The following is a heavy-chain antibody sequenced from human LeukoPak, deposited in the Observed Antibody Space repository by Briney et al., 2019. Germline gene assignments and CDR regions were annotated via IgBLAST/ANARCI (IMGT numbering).Heavy chain of an antibody. V-gene: IGHV1-2*02. CDR1: GYTFTGYY. CDR3: ASTPGGDVAAAGRDYYYGIDV. D-gene: IGHD6-13*01. Sequence: ASVKVSCKASGYTFTGYYMHWVRQAPGQGLEWMGWINPNSGGTNYAQKSQGRVTMTRDTSISTAYMELSRLRSDDTAVYYCASTPGGDVAAAGRDYYYGIDVWGQGTTVTVSS. CDR2: INPNSGGT. J-gene: IGHJ6*02.